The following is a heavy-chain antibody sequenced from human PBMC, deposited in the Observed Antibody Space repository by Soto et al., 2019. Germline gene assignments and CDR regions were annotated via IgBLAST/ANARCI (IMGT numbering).Heavy chain of an antibody. J-gene: IGHJ6*02. V-gene: IGHV3-21*01. CDR2: ISSSGYI. CDR1: GFNFNSYT. Sequence: RLSCAASGFNFNSYTINWVRQAPGKRLEWLSSISSSGYIFSTDSVRGRFTISRDNAKNSVYLQINSLGAEDTAVYFCARDCSGGSCYAGMDVWGQGTTVTVSS. CDR3: ARDCSGGSCYAGMDV. D-gene: IGHD2-15*01.